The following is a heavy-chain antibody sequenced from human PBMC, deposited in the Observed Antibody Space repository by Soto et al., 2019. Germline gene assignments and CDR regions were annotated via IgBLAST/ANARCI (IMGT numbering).Heavy chain of an antibody. D-gene: IGHD6-13*01. Sequence: QVQLMQSGAEVKKPGASVKVSCKASGYTFTTYYMHWVRQAPGQGLEWMGIINPSGGGTNYAQKFQDRVTMTRYTSTSTVYMQLSSLRSEDTAVYYCAREGRGQQLPRNCDYWGQVTLLTVSS. CDR3: AREGRGQQLPRNCDY. CDR2: INPSGGGT. CDR1: GYTFTTYY. V-gene: IGHV1-46*01. J-gene: IGHJ4*02.